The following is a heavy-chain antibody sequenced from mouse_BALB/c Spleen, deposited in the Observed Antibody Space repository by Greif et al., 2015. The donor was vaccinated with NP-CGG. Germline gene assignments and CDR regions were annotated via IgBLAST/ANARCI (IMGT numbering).Heavy chain of an antibody. D-gene: IGHD2-14*01. Sequence: EVKVVESGGGLVQPKGSLKLSCAASGFTFNTYAMNWVRQAPGKGLEWVARIRSKSNNYATYYADSVKDRFTISRDDSQSMLYLQMNNLKTEDTAMYYCVRDYRYDYFDYWGQGTTLTVSS. J-gene: IGHJ2*01. V-gene: IGHV10-1*02. CDR2: IRSKSNNYAT. CDR3: VRDYRYDYFDY. CDR1: GFTFNTYA.